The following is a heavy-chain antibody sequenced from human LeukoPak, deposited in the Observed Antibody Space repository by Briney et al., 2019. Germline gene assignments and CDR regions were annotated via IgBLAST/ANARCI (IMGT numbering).Heavy chain of an antibody. CDR3: ARVMTGVDAFDI. D-gene: IGHD3-9*01. Sequence: GGSLRLSCAASGFTVSSNYMSWVRQAPGKGLEWVSVIYSGGGTYYADSVKGRFTISRDNAKNSLYLQMNSLRAEDTAVYYCARVMTGVDAFDIWGQGTMVTVSS. V-gene: IGHV3-53*01. J-gene: IGHJ3*02. CDR2: IYSGGGT. CDR1: GFTVSSNY.